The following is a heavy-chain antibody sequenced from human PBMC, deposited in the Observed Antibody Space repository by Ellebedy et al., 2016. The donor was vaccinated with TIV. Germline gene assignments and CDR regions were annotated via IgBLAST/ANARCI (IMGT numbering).Heavy chain of an antibody. Sequence: SVKVSCXASGGTFSSYAISWVRQAPGQGLEWMGRIIPILGIANYAQKFQGRVTITADKSTSTAYMELSSLRSEDTAVYYCARVGRLYNSNYYYYYMDVWGKGTTVTVSS. CDR1: GGTFSSYA. D-gene: IGHD1-20*01. V-gene: IGHV1-69*04. CDR3: ARVGRLYNSNYYYYYMDV. CDR2: IIPILGIA. J-gene: IGHJ6*03.